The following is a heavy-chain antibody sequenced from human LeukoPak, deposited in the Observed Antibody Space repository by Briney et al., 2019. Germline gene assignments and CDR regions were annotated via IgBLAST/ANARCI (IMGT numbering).Heavy chain of an antibody. D-gene: IGHD5-24*01. J-gene: IGHJ6*03. CDR3: ARVGQRWLQFDYYYMDV. Sequence: GGSLRLSWAASAFTFSSYSMNWVRQAPGKGREWDSSISSGSSYIYYADSVKGRFTISRDNAKNSLYLQMNSLRAEDTAVYYCARVGQRWLQFDYYYMDVWGKGTTVTVSS. CDR1: AFTFSSYS. V-gene: IGHV3-21*01. CDR2: ISSGSSYI.